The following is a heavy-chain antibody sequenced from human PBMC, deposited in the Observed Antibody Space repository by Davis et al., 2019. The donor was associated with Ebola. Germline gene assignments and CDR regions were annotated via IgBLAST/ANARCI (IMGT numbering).Heavy chain of an antibody. Sequence: GESLKISCAASGFTFSSYAMSWVRQAPGKGLEWVSAISGSGGSTYYADSVKGRFTISRDNSKNTLYLQMNSLRAEDTAVYYCAKILGYSYGLDYWGQGTLVTVSS. CDR1: GFTFSSYA. V-gene: IGHV3-23*01. J-gene: IGHJ4*02. CDR2: ISGSGGST. D-gene: IGHD5-18*01. CDR3: AKILGYSYGLDY.